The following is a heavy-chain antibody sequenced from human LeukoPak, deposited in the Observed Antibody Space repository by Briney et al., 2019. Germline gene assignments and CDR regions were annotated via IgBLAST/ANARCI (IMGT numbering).Heavy chain of an antibody. J-gene: IGHJ4*02. Sequence: PGGSLRLSCAASGFTVSSYYMCWVRQAPGKGLEWVSIIYSGGSTYYADSVKGRFTISRDNSQNTVYLQMNSLRGEDTAVYYCARAEVIAIFDYWGQGTLVTVSS. CDR1: GFTVSSYY. D-gene: IGHD2-21*01. CDR2: IYSGGST. CDR3: ARAEVIAIFDY. V-gene: IGHV3-66*02.